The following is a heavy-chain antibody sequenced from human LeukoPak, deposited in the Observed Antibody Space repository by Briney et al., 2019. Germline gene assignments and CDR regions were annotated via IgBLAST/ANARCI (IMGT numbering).Heavy chain of an antibody. Sequence: PGGSLRLSCAASGFTFSSYEMNWVRQAPGKGLEWVSYISSSGSTIYYADFVKGRFIISRDNAKKSLYLEMSSLRAEDTAIYYCARDLGIVTGYNCGVYWGQGTLVTVSS. CDR2: ISSSGSTI. CDR3: ARDLGIVTGYNCGVY. J-gene: IGHJ4*02. V-gene: IGHV3-48*03. D-gene: IGHD3-9*01. CDR1: GFTFSSYE.